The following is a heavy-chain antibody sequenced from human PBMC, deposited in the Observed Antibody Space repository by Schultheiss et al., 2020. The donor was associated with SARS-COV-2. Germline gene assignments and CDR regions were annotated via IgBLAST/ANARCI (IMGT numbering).Heavy chain of an antibody. Sequence: SETLSLTCTVSGGSISSSSYYWGWIRQPPGKGLEWIGSIYYSGSTYYNPSLKSRVTISVDTSKNQFSLKLSSVTAADTAVYYCARHVTGTTIMITFGGVIGAFDYWGQGTLVTVSS. CDR1: GGSISSSSYY. D-gene: IGHD3-16*02. V-gene: IGHV4-39*01. CDR2: IYYSGST. CDR3: ARHVTGTTIMITFGGVIGAFDY. J-gene: IGHJ4*02.